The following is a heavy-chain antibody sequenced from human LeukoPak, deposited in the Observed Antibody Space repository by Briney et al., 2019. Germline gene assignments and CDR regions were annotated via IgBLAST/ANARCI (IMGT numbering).Heavy chain of an antibody. CDR1: GFTFSSYS. D-gene: IGHD3-3*01. J-gene: IGHJ6*02. Sequence: PGGSLRLSCAASGFTFSSYSMNWVRQAPGKGLEWVSSISSSSSYIYYADSVKGRFTISGDNAKNSLYLQMNSLRAEDTAVYYCARDSGYDFWSGRKVIDYYYGMDVWGQGTTVTVSS. CDR2: ISSSSSYI. CDR3: ARDSGYDFWSGRKVIDYYYGMDV. V-gene: IGHV3-21*01.